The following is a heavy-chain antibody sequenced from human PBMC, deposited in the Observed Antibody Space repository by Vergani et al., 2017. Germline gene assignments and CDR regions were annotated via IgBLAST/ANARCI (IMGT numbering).Heavy chain of an antibody. CDR3: ARGPTDDFWSGYYPYYFDY. Sequence: QVQLVQSGAEVKKPGSSVKVSCKASGGTFSSYAISWVRQAPGQGLEWMGGIIPFFGTANYAQMFQGRVTITADEATSTAYMELSSLRSEDTAVYYCARGPTDDFWSGYYPYYFDYGGQGTLVTVSS. D-gene: IGHD3-3*01. CDR1: GGTFSSYA. CDR2: IIPFFGTA. V-gene: IGHV1-69*01. J-gene: IGHJ4*02.